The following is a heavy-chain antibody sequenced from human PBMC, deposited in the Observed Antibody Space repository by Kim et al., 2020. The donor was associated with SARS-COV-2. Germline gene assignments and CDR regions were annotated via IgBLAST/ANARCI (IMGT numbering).Heavy chain of an antibody. Sequence: SQTLSLTCAISGDSVSSNSAAWNWIRQSPSRGLEWLGRTYYRSKWYNDYALSVNSRITINPDTSKNQFSLQLNAVIPEDTAVYYCTRDLGYHDFWSGYQGGAFDIWGQGKMVTVSS. V-gene: IGHV6-1*01. CDR3: TRDLGYHDFWSGYQGGAFDI. J-gene: IGHJ3*02. D-gene: IGHD3-3*01. CDR1: GDSVSSNSAA. CDR2: TYYRSKWYN.